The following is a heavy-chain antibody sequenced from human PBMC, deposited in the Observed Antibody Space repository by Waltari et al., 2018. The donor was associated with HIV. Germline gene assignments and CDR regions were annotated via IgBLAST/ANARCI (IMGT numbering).Heavy chain of an antibody. CDR2: IYYSGRT. Sequence: QLQLQESGPGLVKPSETLSLTCSVSGDSISSSYYYWGWPRQPPGKGLEWIGSIYYSGRTYENPYLKSRITISVDPSKNQVSLKLSSVTAADTAIYYCARHEPRNTWFDPWGQGTLVTVSS. CDR3: ARHEPRNTWFDP. J-gene: IGHJ5*02. V-gene: IGHV4-39*01. CDR1: GDSISSSYYY.